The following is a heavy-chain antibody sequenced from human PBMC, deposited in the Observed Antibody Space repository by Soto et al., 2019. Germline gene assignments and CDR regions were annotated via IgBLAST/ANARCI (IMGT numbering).Heavy chain of an antibody. CDR2: IYHSGST. Sequence: QVQLQESGPGLVKPSGTLSLTCAVSGGSISSSNWWSWVRQPPGKGLEWIGEIYHSGSTNYNPSPKSRLSISVDMCKNQFWLKLSFVTGADPAVYYCARDREHDDVIDYWGQGTLVTVSS. J-gene: IGHJ4*02. CDR3: ARDREHDDVIDY. D-gene: IGHD1-26*01. V-gene: IGHV4-4*02. CDR1: GGSISSSNW.